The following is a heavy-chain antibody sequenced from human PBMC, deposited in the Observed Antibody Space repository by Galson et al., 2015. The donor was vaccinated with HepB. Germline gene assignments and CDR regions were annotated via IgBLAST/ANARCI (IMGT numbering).Heavy chain of an antibody. J-gene: IGHJ4*02. CDR2: IYPGDSDT. V-gene: IGHV5-51*01. CDR3: AIHYDSSGYYPRFDY. CDR1: GYSFPSFW. D-gene: IGHD3-22*01. Sequence: QSGAEVKKPGESLKISCKGSGYSFPSFWIGWVRRMPGKGLECMGIIYPGDSDTRYSPSFQGQVTISADKSISTAYLQWSSLKASDTAMYYCAIHYDSSGYYPRFDYWGQGTLVTVSS.